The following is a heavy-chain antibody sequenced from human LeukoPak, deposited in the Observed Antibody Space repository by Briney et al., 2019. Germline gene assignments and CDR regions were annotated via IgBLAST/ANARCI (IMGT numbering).Heavy chain of an antibody. V-gene: IGHV4-39*07. CDR1: GGSISSGDYY. Sequence: SETLSLTCTVSGGSISSGDYYWGWIRQPPGKGLEWIGSIYYSGSTYYNPSLKSRVTISVDTSKNQFSLKLSSVTAADTAVYYCAREGGDDILTGYYPYNWFDPWGQGTLVTVSS. D-gene: IGHD3-9*01. J-gene: IGHJ5*02. CDR3: AREGGDDILTGYYPYNWFDP. CDR2: IYYSGST.